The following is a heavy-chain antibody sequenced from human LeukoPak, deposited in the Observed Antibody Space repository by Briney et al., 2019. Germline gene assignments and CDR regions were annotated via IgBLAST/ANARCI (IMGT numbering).Heavy chain of an antibody. CDR1: GFTFSSYS. D-gene: IGHD3-10*01. V-gene: IGHV3-21*04. CDR3: AKDLPPYYGSGSYFDY. Sequence: PGGSLRLSCAASGFTFSSYSMNWVRQAPGKGLEWVSSISSSSSYIYYADSVKGRFTISRDNAKNSLYLQMNSLRAEDTAVYYCAKDLPPYYGSGSYFDYWGQGTLVTVSS. J-gene: IGHJ4*02. CDR2: ISSSSSYI.